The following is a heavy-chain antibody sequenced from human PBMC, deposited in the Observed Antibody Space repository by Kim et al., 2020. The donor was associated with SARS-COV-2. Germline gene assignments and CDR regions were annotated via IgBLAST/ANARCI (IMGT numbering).Heavy chain of an antibody. Sequence: SVNGRFTISRDNSKNTLYLQMNSLRAEDTAVYYCARVGLPGPFIGYYLGYWGQGTLVTVSS. V-gene: IGHV3-30*01. J-gene: IGHJ4*02. CDR3: ARVGLPGPFIGYYLGY. D-gene: IGHD3-22*01.